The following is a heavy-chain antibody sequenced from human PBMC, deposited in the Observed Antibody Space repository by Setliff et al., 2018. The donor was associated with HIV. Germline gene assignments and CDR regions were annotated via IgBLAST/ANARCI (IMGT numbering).Heavy chain of an antibody. V-gene: IGHV4-59*01. D-gene: IGHD2-2*01. CDR1: GVSISSYY. CDR3: ARDKTYCNYSRCSRAGWYFDL. CDR2: IFPGGAT. J-gene: IGHJ2*01. Sequence: SETLSLTCSVSGVSISSYYWSWIRHSPGKGLEWIGIIFPGGATNYNPSLTSRVTISVDTSKNHLFLKLTSVTTADTAVYFCARDKTYCNYSRCSRAGWYFDLWGRGTLVTVSS.